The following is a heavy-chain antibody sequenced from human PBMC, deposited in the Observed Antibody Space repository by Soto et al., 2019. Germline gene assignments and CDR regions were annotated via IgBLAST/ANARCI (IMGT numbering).Heavy chain of an antibody. J-gene: IGHJ4*02. CDR2: INAGNGNT. V-gene: IGHV1-3*01. CDR1: GYGFISYA. D-gene: IGHD2-15*01. Sequence: ASGKDCCKAAGYGFISYAIHCVLQAPAQRLEWMGWINAGNGNTKYSQKFQGRVTITRDTSASTAYMELTRLTSEDTAVSYCSRELQGLYYFDYWGQGTLVSVRS. CDR3: SRELQGLYYFDY.